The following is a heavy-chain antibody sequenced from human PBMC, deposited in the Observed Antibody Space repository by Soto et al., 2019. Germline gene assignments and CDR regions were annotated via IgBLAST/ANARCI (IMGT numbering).Heavy chain of an antibody. V-gene: IGHV3-48*02. J-gene: IGHJ4*02. CDR2: ISSSGSEI. CDR1: GFTFSNFN. D-gene: IGHD3-16*01. CDR3: ARDERRGYVAGWGPMFDY. Sequence: EVQLLESGGALVQSGGSLRLSCAASGFTFSNFNMNWVRQAPGQGLEWVSYISSSGSEIYYADSVKGRFSISRDNADKSLYLQMNSLRDEDTAVYYCARDERRGYVAGWGPMFDYWGQGTLVTVSS.